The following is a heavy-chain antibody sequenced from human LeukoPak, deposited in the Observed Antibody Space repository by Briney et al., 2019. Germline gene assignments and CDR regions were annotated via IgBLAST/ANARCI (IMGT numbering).Heavy chain of an antibody. CDR2: INPNSGGT. J-gene: IGHJ4*02. CDR3: ARGHRNVGLRFLEWLPGDY. Sequence: ASVKVSCKASGYTFTGYYMHWVRQAPGQGLEWMGRINPNSGGTNYAQKFQGRGTMTRDTSISTAYMELSRLRSDDTAVYYCARGHRNVGLRFLEWLPGDYWGQGTLVTVSS. D-gene: IGHD3-3*01. V-gene: IGHV1-2*06. CDR1: GYTFTGYY.